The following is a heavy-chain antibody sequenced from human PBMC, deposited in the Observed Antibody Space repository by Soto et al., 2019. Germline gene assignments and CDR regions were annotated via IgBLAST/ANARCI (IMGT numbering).Heavy chain of an antibody. CDR1: GGSISSSSYY. Sequence: QLQLQESGPGLVKPSETLSLTCTVSGGSISSSSYYWGWIRQPPGKGLEWIGSIYYSGNTYYNPSLKSRVTISVATSKNQFSLKLSSVTAADPAVYYCARHALHSSSYVGSWGQGTLVTVSS. CDR3: ARHALHSSSYVGS. V-gene: IGHV4-39*01. D-gene: IGHD3-22*01. CDR2: IYYSGNT. J-gene: IGHJ4*02.